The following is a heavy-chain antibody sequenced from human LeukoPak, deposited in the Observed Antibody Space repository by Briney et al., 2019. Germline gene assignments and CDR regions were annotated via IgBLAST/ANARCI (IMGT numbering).Heavy chain of an antibody. Sequence: PGGSLRLSCAASGFTFSSNAMSWVRQAPGKGLEWVGYMHHSGKANSNPSLKSRVTISVDTSKNQVSLKLSSVTAADTAVYYCARDTHEYGSGSYYDDTFDSWGQGTLVTVSS. CDR1: GFTFSSNA. CDR3: ARDTHEYGSGSYYDDTFDS. D-gene: IGHD3-10*01. V-gene: IGHV4-59*01. CDR2: MHHSGKA. J-gene: IGHJ3*02.